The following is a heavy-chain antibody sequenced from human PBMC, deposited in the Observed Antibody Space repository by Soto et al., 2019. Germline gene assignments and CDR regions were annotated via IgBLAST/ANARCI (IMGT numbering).Heavy chain of an antibody. CDR2: IYYSGST. Sequence: SETLSLTCTVSGGSISSSSYYWGWIRQPPGKGLEWIGSIYYSGSTYYNPSLKGRVTISVDTSKNQFSLKLSSVTAADTAVYYCARTPGPNWFDPWGQGTLVTVSS. V-gene: IGHV4-39*01. CDR1: GGSISSSSYY. D-gene: IGHD3-10*01. CDR3: ARTPGPNWFDP. J-gene: IGHJ5*02.